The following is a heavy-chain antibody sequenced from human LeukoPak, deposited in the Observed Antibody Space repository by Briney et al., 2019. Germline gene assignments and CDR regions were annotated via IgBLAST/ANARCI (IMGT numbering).Heavy chain of an antibody. CDR3: ARAGYSSGWYEGGNYYYYMDV. Sequence: GGSLRLSCAASGFTFSSYEMNWVRQAPGKGLEWVSYIDSSGSNIHYADSVKGRFTISRDNAKNSLYLEMNSLRAEDTAVYYCARAGYSSGWYEGGNYYYYMDVWGKGTTVTVSS. D-gene: IGHD6-19*01. CDR2: IDSSGSNI. J-gene: IGHJ6*03. CDR1: GFTFSSYE. V-gene: IGHV3-48*03.